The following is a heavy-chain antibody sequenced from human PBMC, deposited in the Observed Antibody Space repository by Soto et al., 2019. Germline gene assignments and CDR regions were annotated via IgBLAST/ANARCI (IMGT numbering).Heavy chain of an antibody. Sequence: SQTLSRTGVLRVGSESSSIASSYWNKQTPSGGLEWLGRTYYRSAWYTEYAQSVQGRIRVSSDTSKNQFSLHLNSVTPDDSAVYFCTRAQPPVGASYYFDYWGPGALVTVSS. V-gene: IGHV6-1*01. J-gene: IGHJ4*02. D-gene: IGHD1-26*01. CDR3: TRAQPPVGASYYFDY. CDR1: VGSESSSIAS. CDR2: TYYRSAWYT.